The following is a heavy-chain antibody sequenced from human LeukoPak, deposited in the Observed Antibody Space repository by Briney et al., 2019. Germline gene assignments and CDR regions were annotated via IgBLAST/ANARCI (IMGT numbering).Heavy chain of an antibody. CDR1: GGLFSGYC. V-gene: IGHV4-34*01. CDR3: ARVLSIVVVPGATFWFDP. J-gene: IGHJ5*02. CDR2: VNHSGST. D-gene: IGHD2-2*01. Sequence: SESLSLTCPVYGGLFSGYCGSCIRQPPGKWREWIGDVNHSGSTTYNPSLKRRVTISVDTSKDQFSLKLSSVTAADTAVYHCARVLSIVVVPGATFWFDPWGQGTLVTVSS.